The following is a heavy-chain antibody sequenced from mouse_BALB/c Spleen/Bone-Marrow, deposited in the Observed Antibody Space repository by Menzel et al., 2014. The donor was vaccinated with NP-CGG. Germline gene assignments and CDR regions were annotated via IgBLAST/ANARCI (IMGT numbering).Heavy chain of an antibody. Sequence: EVQLVEFGGGLLQPGGSLKLSCAASGFDFSRYWMSLVRQAPGKGLEWIGEINPDSSTINYTPSLKDKFIISRDNAKKTLYQQMSKVRSEDTALYYCARQGYYGKGDYWGRGTTLTVSS. J-gene: IGHJ2*01. V-gene: IGHV4-1*02. D-gene: IGHD2-1*01. CDR1: GFDFSRYW. CDR2: INPDSSTI. CDR3: ARQGYYGKGDY.